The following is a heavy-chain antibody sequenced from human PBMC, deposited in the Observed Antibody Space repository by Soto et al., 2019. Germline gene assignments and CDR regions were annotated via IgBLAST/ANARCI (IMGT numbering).Heavy chain of an antibody. CDR3: AKHSSSYGDYYYHGMDV. D-gene: IGHD6-6*01. V-gene: IGHV4-34*01. Sequence: PSETLSLTCAVYGGSFSGYYWSWIRQPPGKGLEWIGEINHSGSTNYNPSLKSRVTISVDKSNKQVSLKLTAVTAADTAVYYCAKHSSSYGDYYYHGMDVWGQGTTVTVSS. J-gene: IGHJ6*02. CDR2: INHSGST. CDR1: GGSFSGYY.